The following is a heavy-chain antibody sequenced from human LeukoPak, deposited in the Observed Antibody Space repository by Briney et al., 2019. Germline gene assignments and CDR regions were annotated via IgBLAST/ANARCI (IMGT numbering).Heavy chain of an antibody. CDR2: INHSGST. Sequence: PSETLSLTCAVYGGSFSGYYWSWIRQPPGKGLEWIGEINHSGSTNYNPSLKSRVTISVDTSKNQFSLKLSSVTAADTAVYYCARGRKYYYDSSGYWFFDYWGQGILVTVSS. V-gene: IGHV4-34*01. J-gene: IGHJ4*02. D-gene: IGHD3-22*01. CDR3: ARGRKYYYDSSGYWFFDY. CDR1: GGSFSGYY.